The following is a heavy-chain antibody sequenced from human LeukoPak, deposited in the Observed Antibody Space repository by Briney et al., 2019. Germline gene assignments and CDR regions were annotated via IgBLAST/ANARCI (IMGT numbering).Heavy chain of an antibody. V-gene: IGHV3-48*04. J-gene: IGHJ4*02. D-gene: IGHD2-15*01. CDR3: ARDRGGSYSVIDY. Sequence: GGCLRLSCAASGFTFSSYTLNWVRQAPRKGLKCVSLIRSSSTTIYPAPSVTGRFTISRDNAQKSLYVQMNSLRAEGTAVYYCARDRGGSYSVIDYWGQGTVLTVSS. CDR2: IRSSSTTI. CDR1: GFTFSSYT.